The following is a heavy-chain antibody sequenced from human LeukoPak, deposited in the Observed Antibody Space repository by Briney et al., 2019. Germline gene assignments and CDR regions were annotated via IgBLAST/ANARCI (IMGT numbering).Heavy chain of an antibody. CDR1: GFTVSSNH. CDR2: IYSGGST. CDR3: AGGSVVTASLDGMDV. V-gene: IGHV3-66*02. J-gene: IGHJ6*02. Sequence: GGSLRLSCAASGFTVSSNHMSWVRQAPGEGLEWVSVIYSGGSTYYADSVKGRFTISRDNSKNTLYLQMNSLRAEDTAVYYCAGGSVVTASLDGMDVWGQGTTVTVSS. D-gene: IGHD2-21*02.